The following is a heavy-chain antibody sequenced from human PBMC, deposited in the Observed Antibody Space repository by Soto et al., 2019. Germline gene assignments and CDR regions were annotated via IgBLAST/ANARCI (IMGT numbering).Heavy chain of an antibody. CDR3: TSLGLNVLAAVDS. CDR2: IKSKADGGTT. J-gene: IGHJ4*02. CDR1: GFSFSRVW. D-gene: IGHD1-26*01. Sequence: EVQLVESGGGLVKPGGSLRLSCAASGFSFSRVWMSWVRQAPGKGLEWVGRIKSKADGGTTEYAAPVKGRFTLTRDDSKNSPYLKTHSLKPAGTAVYFCTSLGLNVLAAVDSWGQGTLVTVSS. V-gene: IGHV3-15*01.